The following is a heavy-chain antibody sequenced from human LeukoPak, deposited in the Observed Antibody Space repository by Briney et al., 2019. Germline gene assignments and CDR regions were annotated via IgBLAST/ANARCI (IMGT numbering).Heavy chain of an antibody. CDR3: AREGPSRRSLYYGSGSYDDY. CDR2: MNPNSGNT. V-gene: IGHV1-8*01. D-gene: IGHD3-10*01. Sequence: ASVKVSCKASGYTFTSYDINWVRQATGQGLEWMGWMNPNSGNTGYAQKFQGRITMTRNTSISTAYMELSSLRSEDTAVYYCAREGPSRRSLYYGSGSYDDYWGQGTLVTVSS. J-gene: IGHJ4*02. CDR1: GYTFTSYD.